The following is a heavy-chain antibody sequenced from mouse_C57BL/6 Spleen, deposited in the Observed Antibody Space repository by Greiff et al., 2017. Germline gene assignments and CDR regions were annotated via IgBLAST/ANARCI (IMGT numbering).Heavy chain of an antibody. CDR2: IDPEDGET. D-gene: IGHD1-1*01. Sequence: EVQRVESGAEPVKPGASVKLSCTASGFNIKDYYMHWVKQRTEQGLAWIGRIDPEDGETKYAPKFQGKATITADTASNTAYLQLSSLTSEDTAVYYCARGDYYGSSHYAMDYWGQGTSVTVSS. J-gene: IGHJ4*01. CDR1: GFNIKDYY. CDR3: ARGDYYGSSHYAMDY. V-gene: IGHV14-2*01.